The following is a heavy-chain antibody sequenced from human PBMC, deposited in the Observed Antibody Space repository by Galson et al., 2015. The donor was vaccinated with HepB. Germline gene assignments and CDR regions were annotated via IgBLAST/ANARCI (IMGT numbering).Heavy chain of an antibody. J-gene: IGHJ4*02. V-gene: IGHV4-39*01. D-gene: IGHD5-18*01. CDR2: IFYSGNT. CDR3: ARHFMGVDTAMVIDY. Sequence: TLSLTCTVSDGSISSSRYCWGWIRQPPGKGLEWIGHIFYSGNTYYTPSLRGRVTISLDTSRNQFSLKLTSVTAADTAFYYCARHFMGVDTAMVIDYWGQGTLVTVSS. CDR1: DGSISSSRYC.